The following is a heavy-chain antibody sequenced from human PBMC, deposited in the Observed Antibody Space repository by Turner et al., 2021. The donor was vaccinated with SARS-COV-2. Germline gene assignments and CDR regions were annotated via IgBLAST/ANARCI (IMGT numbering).Heavy chain of an antibody. CDR3: ARSMIVLVTLTGINSNVAFDI. J-gene: IGHJ3*02. Sequence: QLHLQESGPGLVKPSESLSLTCTVSGDSINNRNYYWGWIRQPPGKGLEWIGSIYYSGGPYYNLSLKGRVSMSVDTSKNQFSLNLSSVTAADTAVYFCARSMIVLVTLTGINSNVAFDIWGHGTMVNISS. CDR1: GDSINNRNYY. CDR2: IYYSGGP. D-gene: IGHD1-1*01. V-gene: IGHV4-39*01.